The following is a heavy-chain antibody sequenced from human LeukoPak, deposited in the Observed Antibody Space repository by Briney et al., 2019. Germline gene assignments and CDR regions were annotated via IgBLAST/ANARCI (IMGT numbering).Heavy chain of an antibody. Sequence: GGSLRLSCAASGFTFSSYAMSWVRQAPGKGLEWVSGISGSGGSTYYADSVKGRFIISRDNSKNTLYLQMNSLRDEDTAVYYCAKDSHWILFDDWGQGTLVTVSS. CDR2: ISGSGGST. D-gene: IGHD2-2*03. J-gene: IGHJ4*02. CDR3: AKDSHWILFDD. CDR1: GFTFSSYA. V-gene: IGHV3-23*01.